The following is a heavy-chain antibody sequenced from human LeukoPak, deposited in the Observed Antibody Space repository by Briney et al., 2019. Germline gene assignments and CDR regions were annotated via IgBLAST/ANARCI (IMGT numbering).Heavy chain of an antibody. V-gene: IGHV1-2*02. CDR3: ARESEKPYLDWFARFDP. CDR1: GYTFTGYY. CDR2: INPNSGGT. D-gene: IGHD3-9*01. J-gene: IGHJ5*02. Sequence: ASVKVSCKASGYTFTGYYMHWVRQAPGQGLEWRGWINPNSGGTNYAQKFQGTVTMTRDTSISTAYMELSRLRSDDTAVYYCARESEKPYLDWFARFDPWGQGTLVTVSS.